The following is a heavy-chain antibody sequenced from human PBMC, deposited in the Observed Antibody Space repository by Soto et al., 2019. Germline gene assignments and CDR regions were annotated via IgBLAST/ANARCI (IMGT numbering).Heavy chain of an antibody. CDR1: GYTFTSYD. CDR2: MNPNSGNT. V-gene: IGHV1-8*01. J-gene: IGHJ6*02. Sequence: ASVKVSCKASGYTFTSYDINWVRQATGQGLEWMGWMNPNSGNTGYAQKFQGRVTMTRNTSISTAYMELSSLRSDDTAVYCCARCVGTSPVGPPICGGYYGMDVWGQGTTVTVSS. CDR3: ARCVGTSPVGPPICGGYYGMDV. D-gene: IGHD3-3*01.